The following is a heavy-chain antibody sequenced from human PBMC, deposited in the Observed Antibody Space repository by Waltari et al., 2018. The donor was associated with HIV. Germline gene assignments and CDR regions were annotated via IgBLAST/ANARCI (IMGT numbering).Heavy chain of an antibody. D-gene: IGHD3-22*01. CDR1: GNSISGAYN. J-gene: IGHJ3*02. CDR3: ARVRVTLIVAGPFDT. CDR2: SHHSGRT. Sequence: QVQLQESGPGLVKPSETLSLTCAVFGNSISGAYNWGWIRQSPGKGLEWIGSSHHSGRTYYNPPLKSRVTISVDTSKKQCSLNVTSVTAADTALYYCARVRVTLIVAGPFDTWGQGTLVTVAS. V-gene: IGHV4-38-2*01.